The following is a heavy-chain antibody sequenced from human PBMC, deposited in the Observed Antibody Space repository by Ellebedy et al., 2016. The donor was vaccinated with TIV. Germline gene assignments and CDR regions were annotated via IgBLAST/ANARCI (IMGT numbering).Heavy chain of an antibody. Sequence: GGSLRLSXAASGFTFSSYGMHWVRLAPGEGLEWVAVISYDGSNKYYADSVKGRFTISRDNSKNTLYLQMNSLRAEDTAVYYCAKVPQQWLPDYWGQGTLVTVSS. D-gene: IGHD6-19*01. V-gene: IGHV3-30*18. CDR1: GFTFSSYG. J-gene: IGHJ4*02. CDR3: AKVPQQWLPDY. CDR2: ISYDGSNK.